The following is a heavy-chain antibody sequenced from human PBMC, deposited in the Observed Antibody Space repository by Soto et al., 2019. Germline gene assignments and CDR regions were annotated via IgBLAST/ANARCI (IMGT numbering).Heavy chain of an antibody. CDR2: VSPENKNA. J-gene: IGHJ4*02. V-gene: IGHV1-8*01. D-gene: IGHD1-1*01. Sequence: QVQVIQSRAEVKKPGALVKVSCKTSGYTFTEYDINWVRQAPGQGPEYMGWVSPENKNAGYAPQFRGRVSMTTDTTISTAYLEVTNLTYEDTAVYYCEVTTGYWGQGTMVTVSS. CDR3: EVTTGY. CDR1: GYTFTEYD.